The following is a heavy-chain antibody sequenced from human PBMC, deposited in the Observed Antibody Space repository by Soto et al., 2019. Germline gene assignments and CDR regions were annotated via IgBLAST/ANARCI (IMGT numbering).Heavy chain of an antibody. J-gene: IGHJ4*02. CDR3: ARVGSSGWSPDY. Sequence: SETLSLTCRVSGGSISGHYWTWIRQSPGKGLEWIGYIFYSGSTNYNPSLKSRVTISVDTSKNQFSLKMSSVTAADTAVYYCARVGSSGWSPDYWGPGPLLTVSS. V-gene: IGHV4-59*11. CDR2: IFYSGST. D-gene: IGHD6-19*01. CDR1: GGSISGHY.